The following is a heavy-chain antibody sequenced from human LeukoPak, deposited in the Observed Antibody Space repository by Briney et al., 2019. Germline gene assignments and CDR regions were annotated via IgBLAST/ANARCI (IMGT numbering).Heavy chain of an antibody. CDR1: GFTVSSNY. D-gene: IGHD3-22*01. Sequence: GGSLRLSCAASGFTVSSNYMSWVRQAPGKGLEWVSVLYSGGSTYYADSVKGRFTISRDNSKNTLYLQMNSLRAEDTAVYYCARGSITMTVPDYWGQGTLVTVSS. CDR2: LYSGGST. CDR3: ARGSITMTVPDY. J-gene: IGHJ4*02. V-gene: IGHV3-53*01.